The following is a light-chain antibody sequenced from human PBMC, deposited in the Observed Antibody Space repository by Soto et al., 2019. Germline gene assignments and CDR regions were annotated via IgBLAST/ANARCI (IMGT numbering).Light chain of an antibody. Sequence: DIVMTQFPDSLAVSLGERATINCKSSQSVLYSSNNKNYLAWYQQKPGQPPKLLIYWASTRESGVPDRFSGGGSGTEFTLTISGLQAEDVAVYYCQQYYSIPWTFGQGTKVEIK. CDR3: QQYYSIPWT. V-gene: IGKV4-1*01. J-gene: IGKJ1*01. CDR2: WAS. CDR1: QSVLYSSNNKNY.